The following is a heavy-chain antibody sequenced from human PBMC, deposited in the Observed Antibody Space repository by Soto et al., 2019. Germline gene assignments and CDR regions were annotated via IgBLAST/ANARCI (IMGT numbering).Heavy chain of an antibody. CDR3: AKDSSSWYWYFQH. CDR1: RFTFSSYA. D-gene: IGHD6-13*01. CDR2: ISGSGGST. J-gene: IGHJ1*01. V-gene: IGHV3-23*01. Sequence: EVQLLESGGGLVQPGGSLRLSCAASRFTFSSYAMSWVRQAPGKGLEWVSAISGSGGSTYYADSVKGRFTISRDNSKNTLYLQMNSLRAEDTAVYYCAKDSSSWYWYFQHWGQGTLVTVSS.